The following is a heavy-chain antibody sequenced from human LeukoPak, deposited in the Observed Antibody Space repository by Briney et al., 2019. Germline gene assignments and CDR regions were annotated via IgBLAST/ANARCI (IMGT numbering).Heavy chain of an antibody. Sequence: ASVKVSCKASGYTFTSYGISWVRQAPGQGLEWMGWISAYNGNTNYAQKFQGRVTMTRNTSISTAYMELSSLRSEDTAVYYCARATGKDILTGRKLDYWGQGTLVSVSS. D-gene: IGHD3-9*01. V-gene: IGHV1-18*01. J-gene: IGHJ4*02. CDR2: ISAYNGNT. CDR1: GYTFTSYG. CDR3: ARATGKDILTGRKLDY.